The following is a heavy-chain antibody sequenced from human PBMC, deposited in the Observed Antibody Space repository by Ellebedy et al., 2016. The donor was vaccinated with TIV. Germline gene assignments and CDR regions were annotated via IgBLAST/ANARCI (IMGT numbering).Heavy chain of an antibody. Sequence: MPSETLSLTCTVSGGSISSYYWSWIRQPPGKGLEWIGYIYYSGSTNYNPSLKSRVTISVDTSKNQFSLKLSSVTAADTAVYYCARHVFDYGDYEEWFDPWGQGTLVTVSS. CDR3: ARHVFDYGDYEEWFDP. D-gene: IGHD4-17*01. CDR2: IYYSGST. J-gene: IGHJ5*02. CDR1: GGSISSYY. V-gene: IGHV4-59*08.